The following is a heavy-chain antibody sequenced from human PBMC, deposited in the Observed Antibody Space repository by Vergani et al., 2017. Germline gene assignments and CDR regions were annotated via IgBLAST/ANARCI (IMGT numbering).Heavy chain of an antibody. D-gene: IGHD2-2*01. CDR2: ISGSGGST. J-gene: IGHJ4*01. CDR1: GFTFSSYA. CDR3: AKGLGSTACHHCYPYFDF. Sequence: EVQLLESGGGLVQPGGSLRLSCAASGFTFSSYAMSWVRQAPGKGLEWVSAISGSGGSTYYADSVKGRFTISRDNAKNTVYLQMDSLTIEDTAVYFCAKGLGSTACHHCYPYFDFWGPGTLVTVSS. V-gene: IGHV3-23*01.